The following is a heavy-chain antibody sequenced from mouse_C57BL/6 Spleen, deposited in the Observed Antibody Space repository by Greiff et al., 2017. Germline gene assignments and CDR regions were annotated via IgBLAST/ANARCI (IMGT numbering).Heavy chain of an antibody. Sequence: QVQLQQPGAELVRPGSSVKLSCKASGYTFTSYWMDWVKQRPGQGLEWIGNIYPSDSETHYNQKFKDKATLTVDKSSSTAYRQLSSLTTEDCAGYYCARRGLRQYDFDYWGQGTTLTVSS. CDR2: IYPSDSET. J-gene: IGHJ2*01. V-gene: IGHV1-61*01. CDR3: ARRGLRQYDFDY. CDR1: GYTFTSYW. D-gene: IGHD2-4*01.